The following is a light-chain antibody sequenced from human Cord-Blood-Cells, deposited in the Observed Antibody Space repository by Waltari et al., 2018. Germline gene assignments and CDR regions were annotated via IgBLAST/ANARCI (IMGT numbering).Light chain of an antibody. V-gene: IGLV2-23*02. CDR2: EVS. Sequence: HSGVVRPAARCVGPECWLTFSSRGTRSHDGSYNLVSWYQQHPGKAPKLMIYEVSKRPSGVSNRFSGSKSRNTASPTVTGLQAEDEADSNRSPYEGSSTYVVFGGGTKLTVL. J-gene: IGLJ2*01. CDR3: SPYEGSSTYVV. CDR1: RSHDGSYNL.